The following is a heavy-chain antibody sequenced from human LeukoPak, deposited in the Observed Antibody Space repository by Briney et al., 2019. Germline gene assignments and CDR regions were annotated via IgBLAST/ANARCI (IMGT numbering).Heavy chain of an antibody. J-gene: IGHJ4*02. CDR2: MSNSGENT. Sequence: GGSLRLSCAASGFTFSSYSMQWVRQTPGKGLEWVGIMSNSGENTFYGEAVKGRFTISRDNAKNSLYLRMNSLRAEDTAVYYCARVRRGSVYWGQGTLVTVSS. V-gene: IGHV3-33*05. CDR1: GFTFSSYS. CDR3: ARVRRGSVY. D-gene: IGHD5-12*01.